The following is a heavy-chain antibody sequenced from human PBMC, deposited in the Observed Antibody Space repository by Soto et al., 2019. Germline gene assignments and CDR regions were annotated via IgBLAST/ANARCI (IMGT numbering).Heavy chain of an antibody. J-gene: IGHJ6*02. D-gene: IGHD3-22*01. CDR1: GGSFSGYY. Sequence: SETLSLTCAVYGGSFSGYYWSCIRQPPGKGLEWIGEINHSGSTNYSPSLKSRVTISVDTSKNQFSLRLSSVTAADTAVYYCARAPGYYDSSGYYRTYYYYGMEVSGQGTTVTVSS. V-gene: IGHV4-34*01. CDR2: INHSGST. CDR3: ARAPGYYDSSGYYRTYYYYGMEV.